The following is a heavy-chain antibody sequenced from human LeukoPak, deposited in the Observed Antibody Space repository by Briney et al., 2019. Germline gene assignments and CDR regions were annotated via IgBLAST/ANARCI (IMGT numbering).Heavy chain of an antibody. D-gene: IGHD3-10*01. Sequence: GASVKASCKASGYTFTSYGISWVRQAPGQGLEWMGWISAYNGNTNYAQKLQGRVTMTTDTSTSTACMELRSLRSDDTAVYYCARDIYMVRGVISPCAFDIWGQGTMVTVSS. J-gene: IGHJ3*02. CDR3: ARDIYMVRGVISPCAFDI. V-gene: IGHV1-18*01. CDR1: GYTFTSYG. CDR2: ISAYNGNT.